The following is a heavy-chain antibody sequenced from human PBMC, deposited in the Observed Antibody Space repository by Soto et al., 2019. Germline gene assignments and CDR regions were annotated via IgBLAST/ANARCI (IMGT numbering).Heavy chain of an antibody. CDR2: MSPRRGNT. CDR1: GYSFTNFD. V-gene: IGHV1-8*01. J-gene: IGHJ4*02. D-gene: IGHD1-20*01. CDR3: ASGAYNWNDYAY. Sequence: QVQLVQSGAEVKKPGASVKVSCKASGYSFTNFDINWVRQAAGQGLEWMGWMSPRRGNTVYAQKFQGRVAMTRNTSISTAFMEPSSLTSEDTAVYYCASGAYNWNDYAYWGQGTLVSVSS.